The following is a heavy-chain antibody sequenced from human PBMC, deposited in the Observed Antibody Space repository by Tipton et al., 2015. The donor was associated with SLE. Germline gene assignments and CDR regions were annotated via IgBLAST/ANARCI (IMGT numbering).Heavy chain of an antibody. CDR2: IYPPDSDA. J-gene: IGHJ4*02. Sequence: QLVQSGAEVKKPGESLKISCKGSGYSFTSYWIGWVRQMPGKGLEWMGMIYPPDSDARYSPSFQGQVTLSVDKSTNTAYLQWTSLKASDTAMYYCARQSVQGAYLDFWGQGTLLTVSS. V-gene: IGHV5-51*01. CDR3: ARQSVQGAYLDF. CDR1: GYSFTSYW. D-gene: IGHD1-1*01.